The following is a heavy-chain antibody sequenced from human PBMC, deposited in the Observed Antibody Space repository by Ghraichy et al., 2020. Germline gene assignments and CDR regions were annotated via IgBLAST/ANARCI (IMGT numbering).Heavy chain of an antibody. CDR2: ITSDGGFT. CDR1: GFTFSVYA. Sequence: GGSLRLSCSASGFTFSVYAMHWVRQAPGKGLKYVSAITSDGGFTYYSDSVKGRFTISRDNSKNTLSLQMSSLRTEDTAVYYCVAGIAVPQAFDIWGQGTMVTVSS. J-gene: IGHJ3*02. V-gene: IGHV3-64D*08. D-gene: IGHD6-19*01. CDR3: VAGIAVPQAFDI.